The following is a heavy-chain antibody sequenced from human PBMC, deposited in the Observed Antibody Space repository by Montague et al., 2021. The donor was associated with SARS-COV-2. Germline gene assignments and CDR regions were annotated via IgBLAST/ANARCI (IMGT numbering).Heavy chain of an antibody. CDR3: ARVRYYGSGTSLGMDV. V-gene: IGHV4-34*01. CDR2: INHSGST. D-gene: IGHD3-10*01. CDR1: GGSFSGYY. J-gene: IGHJ6*02. Sequence: SETLSLTCAVYGGSFSGYYWSWIRQPPGKGLEWIGEINHSGSTNYNPSPKSRVTISVDTSKNQFSLKLGPVTAADTAVYYCARVRYYGSGTSLGMDVWGQGTTVTVSS.